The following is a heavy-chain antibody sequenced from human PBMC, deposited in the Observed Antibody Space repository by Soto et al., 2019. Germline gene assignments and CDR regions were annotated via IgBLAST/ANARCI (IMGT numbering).Heavy chain of an antibody. CDR1: GFTFSTYS. J-gene: IGHJ3*02. CDR2: IRPSDGTT. D-gene: IGHD3-16*02. Sequence: GGSLRLSCAASGFTFSTYSMNWVRQAPGKGLEWLSYIRPSDGTTSYADFMKGRFTIAIDNARDSLFLQMNSLRVEDTAVYYCVRDQSYAFDIWGQGTMVTVSS. V-gene: IGHV3-48*01. CDR3: VRDQSYAFDI.